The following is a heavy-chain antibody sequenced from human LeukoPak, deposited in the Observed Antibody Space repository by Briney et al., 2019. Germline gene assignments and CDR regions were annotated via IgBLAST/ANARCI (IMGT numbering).Heavy chain of an antibody. CDR1: GGSFSGYY. D-gene: IGHD6-6*01. Sequence: SETLSLTCAVYGGSFSGYYWSWIRQPPGKGLEWIGEINHSGSTSYNPSLKSRVTISVDTSKNQFSLKLSSVTAADTAVYYCARGGGYSSSSFDYWGQGTLVTVSS. J-gene: IGHJ4*02. V-gene: IGHV4-34*01. CDR3: ARGGGYSSSSFDY. CDR2: INHSGST.